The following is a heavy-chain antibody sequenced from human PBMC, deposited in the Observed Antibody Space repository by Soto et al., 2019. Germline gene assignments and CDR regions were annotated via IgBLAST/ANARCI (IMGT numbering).Heavy chain of an antibody. CDR2: IKQDGSEK. CDR1: GFTFSSHW. V-gene: IGHV3-7*03. CDR3: ARVQYLLFDAFNL. J-gene: IGHJ3*01. Sequence: EVQLVESGGGLVQPGGSLRLSCAASGFTFSSHWMAWVRQSPGKGLEWVANIKQDGSEKYYVDSVKGRFSISRENAENSLYLQMNSLRAEDTAVYYCARVQYLLFDAFNLWGQGTMVTVSS. D-gene: IGHD2-21*02.